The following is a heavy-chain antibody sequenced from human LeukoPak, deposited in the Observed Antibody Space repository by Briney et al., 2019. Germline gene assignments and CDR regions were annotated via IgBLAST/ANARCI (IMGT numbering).Heavy chain of an antibody. Sequence: GSLRLSCTASGFPFSNYWMSWVRQAPGKGLEWIGRIYTSGSTNYNPSLKSRVTMSVDTSKNQFSLKLSSVTAADTAVYYCASSYYDFWSGSDYFDYWGQGTLVTVSS. CDR2: IYTSGST. CDR3: ASSYYDFWSGSDYFDY. D-gene: IGHD3-3*01. CDR1: GFPFSNYW. J-gene: IGHJ4*02. V-gene: IGHV4-4*07.